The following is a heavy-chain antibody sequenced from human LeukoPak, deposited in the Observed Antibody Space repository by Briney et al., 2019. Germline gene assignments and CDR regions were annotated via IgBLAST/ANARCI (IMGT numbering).Heavy chain of an antibody. D-gene: IGHD6-19*01. J-gene: IGHJ4*02. V-gene: IGHV4-34*01. Sequence: PSETLSLTCAVYGGSFSGYYWSWIRQPPGKGLEWIGEINHSGSTNYNPSLKSRVTISVDTSKNQFSLKLSSVTAADTAVYYCARGSIAVAGTAIDYWGQGTLVTVSS. CDR1: GGSFSGYY. CDR3: ARGSIAVAGTAIDY. CDR2: INHSGST.